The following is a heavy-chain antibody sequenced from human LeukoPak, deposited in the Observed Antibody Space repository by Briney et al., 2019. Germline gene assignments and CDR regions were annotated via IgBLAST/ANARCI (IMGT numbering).Heavy chain of an antibody. Sequence: GGSLRLSCAASGFTFSNYAMNWVRQAPGKGLEWVSLISGSTGSTYYADSVKGRFTIYRDNSKNTLYLQMNSLRAEDTAVYYCAGGGQWLAFDYWGQGALVTVSS. CDR2: ISGSTGST. CDR3: AGGGQWLAFDY. V-gene: IGHV3-23*01. D-gene: IGHD6-19*01. CDR1: GFTFSNYA. J-gene: IGHJ4*02.